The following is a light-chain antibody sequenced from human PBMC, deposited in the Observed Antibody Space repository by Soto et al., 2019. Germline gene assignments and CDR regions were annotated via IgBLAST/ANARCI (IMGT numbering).Light chain of an antibody. V-gene: IGLV2-14*03. CDR2: DVT. CDR3: SSYTTSNTRQIV. J-gene: IGLJ1*01. CDR1: SSDVGGYNY. Sequence: YVLTQPASVTVSPAQVIAIFCTGTSSDVGGYNYVSWYQHHPGKAPKLIIYDVTNRPSGVSNPFSGSKSGNTASLTISGLQPEDEADYYCSSYTTSNTRQIVFGTRTKVTV.